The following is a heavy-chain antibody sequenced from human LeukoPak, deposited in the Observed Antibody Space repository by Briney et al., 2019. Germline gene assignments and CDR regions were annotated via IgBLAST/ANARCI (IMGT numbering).Heavy chain of an antibody. D-gene: IGHD3-22*01. CDR1: GYTFTSYG. V-gene: IGHV1-18*01. CDR2: VSAYNGNT. J-gene: IGHJ5*02. Sequence: ASVKVSCKASGYTFTSYGISWVRQAPGQGLEWMGWVSAYNGNTNYAQKLQGRVTMTTDTSTSTAYMELRSLRSDDTAVYYCARDPRPVRYYYDSSGYKPNWFDPWGQGTLVTVSS. CDR3: ARDPRPVRYYYDSSGYKPNWFDP.